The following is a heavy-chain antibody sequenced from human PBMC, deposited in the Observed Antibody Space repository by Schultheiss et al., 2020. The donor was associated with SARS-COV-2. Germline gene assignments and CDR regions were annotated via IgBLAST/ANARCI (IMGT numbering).Heavy chain of an antibody. CDR2: INPNSGGT. J-gene: IGHJ4*02. CDR3: ARRFWSGSYFDY. D-gene: IGHD3-3*01. V-gene: IGHV1-2*02. Sequence: ASVKVSCKASGYTFTGYYMHWVRQAPGQGLEWMGWINPNSGGTNYAQKFQVRVTMTRDTSIRTAYMELTRLRSDDTAVYYCARRFWSGSYFDYWGQGTLVTVSS. CDR1: GYTFTGYY.